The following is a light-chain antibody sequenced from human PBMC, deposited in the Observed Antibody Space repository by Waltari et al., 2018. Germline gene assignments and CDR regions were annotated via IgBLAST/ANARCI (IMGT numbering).Light chain of an antibody. Sequence: QSALAQPASVSGSPGQSITISCTGTSSDVGAYNFVSWYQHHPGKAPKLIIYDVSRWPSGVSNRFSGSKSGNTASLTISGLQAEDEVDYYCSSYTTISTTLFGGGTKVTVL. J-gene: IGLJ2*01. CDR1: SSDVGAYNF. V-gene: IGLV2-14*01. CDR3: SSYTTISTTL. CDR2: DVS.